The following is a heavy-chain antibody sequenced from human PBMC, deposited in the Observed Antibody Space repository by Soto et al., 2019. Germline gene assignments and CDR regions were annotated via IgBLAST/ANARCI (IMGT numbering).Heavy chain of an antibody. Sequence: QVQLLQSGADVKKPGASVKVSCETSGYIFTGYYMDWVRQAPGQGLEWMGWLNPMSDGSYSAQKFRGRVIMTGDTSTSTAYLEVTGLTSDDTAVYFCARGTLRNDAYDFWGQGTLVTVSP. J-gene: IGHJ3*01. CDR1: GYIFTGYY. CDR3: ARGTLRNDAYDF. D-gene: IGHD1-1*01. V-gene: IGHV1-2*02. CDR2: LNPMSDGS.